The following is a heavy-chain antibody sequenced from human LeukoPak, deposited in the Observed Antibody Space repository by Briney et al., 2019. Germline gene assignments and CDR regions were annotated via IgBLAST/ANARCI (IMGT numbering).Heavy chain of an antibody. D-gene: IGHD3-22*01. J-gene: IGHJ4*02. Sequence: ASVKVSCKASGYTFTGYYMHWVRQAPGQGLEWMGWINPNSGGTNYAQKFQGRVTMTRDTSISTAYMELSRLRSDDTAVYYCAIGDYYDSSGPFDYWGQGTLVTVSS. CDR1: GYTFTGYY. V-gene: IGHV1-2*02. CDR2: INPNSGGT. CDR3: AIGDYYDSSGPFDY.